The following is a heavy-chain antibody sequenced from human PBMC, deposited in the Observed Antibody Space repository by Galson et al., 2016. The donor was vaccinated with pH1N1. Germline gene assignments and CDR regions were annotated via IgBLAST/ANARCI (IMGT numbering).Heavy chain of an antibody. CDR2: MSVRGGHT. V-gene: IGHV3-23*01. D-gene: IGHD6-19*01. CDR3: VKDQGRYSSGWCFDH. J-gene: IGHJ4*02. CDR1: GFEFNNYA. Sequence: SLRLSCAASGFEFNNYAMSWVRQAPGKGLEWVSAMSVRGGHTYYLDVVKGRFTISRDNPQNTLYLQMDSLIVDDTAVYYCVKDQGRYSSGWCFDHWGQGTLVSV.